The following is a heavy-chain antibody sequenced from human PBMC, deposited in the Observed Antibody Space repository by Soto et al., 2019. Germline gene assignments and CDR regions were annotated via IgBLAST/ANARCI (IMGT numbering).Heavy chain of an antibody. D-gene: IGHD4-17*01. J-gene: IGHJ6*02. CDR2: INPSGGGT. V-gene: IGHV1-46*01. Sequence: QVHLVQSGAEVKKPGASVTFPCKASGYTFSNYYMHWVRQAPGQGLEWVGIINPSGGGTTYALNVQCRVTKTGYKSTNTVYVELNSLRSEDTAVEHCARGPTTADFGGRGSYRLDVWGHGTPVTVSS. CDR1: GYTFSNYY. CDR3: ARGPTTADFGGRGSYRLDV.